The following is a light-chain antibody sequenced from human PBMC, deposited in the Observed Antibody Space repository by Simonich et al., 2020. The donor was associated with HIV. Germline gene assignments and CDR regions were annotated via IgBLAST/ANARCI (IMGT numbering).Light chain of an antibody. Sequence: DIQMTQSPSSVSASVGDRVTITCRAIQGINSWLAWYQQRPGKAPKLLIYTSSSLQSGVPSRFSGSGSGTDFTLTISSLQPEDFATYYCQQANSFPRSTFGGGTKVEIK. CDR1: QGINSW. CDR2: TSS. J-gene: IGKJ4*01. V-gene: IGKV1-12*01. CDR3: QQANSFPRST.